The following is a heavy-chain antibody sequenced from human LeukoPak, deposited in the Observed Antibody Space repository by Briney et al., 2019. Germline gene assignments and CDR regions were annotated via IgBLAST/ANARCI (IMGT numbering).Heavy chain of an antibody. CDR3: ARWRGQQSEFDL. J-gene: IGHJ4*02. D-gene: IGHD6-13*01. Sequence: PGGSLRLSCAASGFILSSYYMSWVRQAPGKGLECVAHKNPDGGQEPCVDSVKGRFTVSRDNAKNSVFLQMNGLRVEDTAMYYCARWRGQQSEFDLWGQGTLVTVSS. CDR1: GFILSSYY. V-gene: IGHV3-7*01. CDR2: KNPDGGQE.